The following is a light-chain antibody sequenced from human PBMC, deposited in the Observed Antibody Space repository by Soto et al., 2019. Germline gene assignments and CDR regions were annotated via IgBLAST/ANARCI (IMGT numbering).Light chain of an antibody. CDR3: LQEHHVPWT. CDR1: RGIGSD. Sequence: ATQMTQSPSSLSASVGDRITITCRASRGIGSDLSWYQQKPGKAPTLLIYAASNLQSGVPSRFRGSRSGTEFTLYDNSLQPEDFETYFCLQEHHVPWTFGQGTKVHIK. V-gene: IGKV1-6*01. CDR2: AAS. J-gene: IGKJ1*01.